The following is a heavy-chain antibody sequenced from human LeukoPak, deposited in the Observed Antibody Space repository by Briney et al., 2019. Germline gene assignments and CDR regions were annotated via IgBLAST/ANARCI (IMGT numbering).Heavy chain of an antibody. V-gene: IGHV1-18*01. CDR3: ARAGGYYDSSGYYLDY. CDR1: GYTFRNYG. Sequence: ASVKVSCKASGYTFRNYGISWVRQAPGQGLEWMGWISGYNGNTNHAQKLQGRVTMTTDTSTSTAHMELRSLRSDDTAVYYCARAGGYYDSSGYYLDYWGQGTLVTVSS. CDR2: ISGYNGNT. J-gene: IGHJ4*02. D-gene: IGHD3-22*01.